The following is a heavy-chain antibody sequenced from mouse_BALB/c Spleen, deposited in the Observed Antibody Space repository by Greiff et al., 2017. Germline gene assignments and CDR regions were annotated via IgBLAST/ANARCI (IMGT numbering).Heavy chain of an antibody. CDR1: GFSLTSYG. CDR3: ARKGVTGTGGFDY. J-gene: IGHJ2*01. CDR2: LWSGGST. V-gene: IGHV2-2*02. D-gene: IGHD4-1*01. Sequence: QVQLKESGPGLVQPSQSLSITCTVSGFSLTSYGVHWVRQSPGKGLEWLGVLWSGGSTDYNAAFISRLSISKDNSKSQVFFKMNSLQANDTAIYYCARKGVTGTGGFDYWGQGTTLTVSS.